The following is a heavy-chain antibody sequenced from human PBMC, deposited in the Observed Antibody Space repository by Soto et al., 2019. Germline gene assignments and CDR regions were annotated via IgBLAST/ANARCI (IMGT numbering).Heavy chain of an antibody. CDR2: ISGDASRI. CDR3: ARDRDAGWFVMDV. J-gene: IGHJ6*02. D-gene: IGHD3-10*01. Sequence: QVQLVESGGGVVQPGTSLRLSCVASGFGFNFFGIHWVRQAPGKGLEWVAGISGDASRIYYADDLKGRVTISRVNSENTLYLQMNCLRPEDTALYYCARDRDAGWFVMDVWGQGTTVTV. CDR1: GFGFNFFG. V-gene: IGHV3-30*03.